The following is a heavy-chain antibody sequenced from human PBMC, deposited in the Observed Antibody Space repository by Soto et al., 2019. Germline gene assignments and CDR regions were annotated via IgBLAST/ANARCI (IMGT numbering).Heavy chain of an antibody. CDR1: GITISNYP. D-gene: IGHD3-22*01. CDR3: VKDDGGYPSTAPH. CDR2: ISGSGDRT. Sequence: EVQLLESGGGLVQPGGSLRLSCAASGITISNYPMSWVRQAPGKGLDWVSGISGSGDRTYYADSAKGRSTISKDISKNSLSLQLDCLGVEDTAVYFCVKDDGGYPSTAPHWGQGTLVTVSS. J-gene: IGHJ4*02. V-gene: IGHV3-23*01.